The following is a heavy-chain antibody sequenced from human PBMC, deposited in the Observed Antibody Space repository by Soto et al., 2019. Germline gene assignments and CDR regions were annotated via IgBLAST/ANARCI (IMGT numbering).Heavy chain of an antibody. D-gene: IGHD1-1*01. J-gene: IGHJ6*02. Sequence: PGGSLRLSCAASGFTFSSYEMNWVRQAPGKGLEWVSYISSSGSTIYYADSVKGRFTISRDNAKNSLYLQMNSLRAEDTAVYYCARVPPEDWYTYYYGMDVWGQGTTVTVSS. CDR1: GFTFSSYE. V-gene: IGHV3-48*03. CDR3: ARVPPEDWYTYYYGMDV. CDR2: ISSSGSTI.